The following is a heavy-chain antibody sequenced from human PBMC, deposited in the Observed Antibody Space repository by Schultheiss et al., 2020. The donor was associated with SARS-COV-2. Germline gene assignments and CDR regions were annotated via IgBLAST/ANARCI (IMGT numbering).Heavy chain of an antibody. CDR1: GFTFSSYG. Sequence: GGSLRLSCAASGFTFSSYGMHWVRQAPGKGLEWVAVISYDGSNKYYADSVKGRFTISRDNSKNTLYLQMNSLRAEDTAVYYCAKEGYYGSGSYPDYWGQGTLVTVSS. D-gene: IGHD3-10*01. CDR2: ISYDGSNK. V-gene: IGHV3-30*18. CDR3: AKEGYYGSGSYPDY. J-gene: IGHJ4*02.